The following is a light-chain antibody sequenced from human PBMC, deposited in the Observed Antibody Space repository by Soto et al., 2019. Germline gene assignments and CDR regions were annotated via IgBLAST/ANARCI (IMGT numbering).Light chain of an antibody. J-gene: IGKJ1*01. CDR2: GAS. Sequence: EIVLTQSPGTLSLSPGERATLSCRASQSVSCNSISWYQQKPGQAPRLVIFGASTRASGIPDRFSGSGSGTDFTVTISRLEPEDFAVYYCQQYDTSPWTFGQGTKVDIK. CDR3: QQYDTSPWT. V-gene: IGKV3-20*01. CDR1: QSVSCNS.